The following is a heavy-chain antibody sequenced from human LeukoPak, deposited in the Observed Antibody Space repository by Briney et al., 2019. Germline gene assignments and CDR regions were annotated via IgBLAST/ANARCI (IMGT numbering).Heavy chain of an antibody. V-gene: IGHV3-30*15. CDR2: ITHDGGNT. J-gene: IGHJ4*02. D-gene: IGHD3-10*01. CDR1: GFTFSIYA. CDR3: ATDKSYFDSRSHQGFDY. Sequence: PGGSLRLSCAASGFTFSIYAMHWVRQAPGKGLEWVAVITHDGGNTYYADSVKGRFTISRDNSKSTLYLQMSCLRAEDTAVYYCATDKSYFDSRSHQGFDYWGQGTLVTVSS.